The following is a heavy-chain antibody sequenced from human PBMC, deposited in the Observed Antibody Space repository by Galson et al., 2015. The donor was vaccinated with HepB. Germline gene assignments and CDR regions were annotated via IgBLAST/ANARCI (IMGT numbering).Heavy chain of an antibody. D-gene: IGHD3-3*01. V-gene: IGHV3-23*01. CDR2: VSASGGGA. CDR3: AKPPWTVFGVVSRKSYYFDH. CDR1: GFIFSGSA. Sequence: SLRLSCAASGFIFSGSAIDWVRQASGKGPEWVSSVSASGGGAHYADSVEGRFAVSRDNSKNTLYLQMNSLRAEDTAVYYCAKPPWTVFGVVSRKSYYFDHWGRGTLVTVSS. J-gene: IGHJ4*02.